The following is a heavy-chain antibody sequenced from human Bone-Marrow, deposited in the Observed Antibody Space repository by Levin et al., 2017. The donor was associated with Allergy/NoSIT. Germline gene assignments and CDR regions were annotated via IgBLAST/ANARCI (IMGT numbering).Heavy chain of an antibody. CDR3: AKDREAAAGWFDT. D-gene: IGHD6-13*01. J-gene: IGHJ5*02. CDR1: GFTFSSYA. CDR2: MSGSGAST. Sequence: PGGSLRLSCAASGFTFSSYAMNWVRQTPGKGLEWVSVMSGSGASTHYADSVKGRFTISRDNSKNTVYLQMNSLRADDTAVYYCAKDREAAAGWFDTWGQGTLVTVSS. V-gene: IGHV3-23*01.